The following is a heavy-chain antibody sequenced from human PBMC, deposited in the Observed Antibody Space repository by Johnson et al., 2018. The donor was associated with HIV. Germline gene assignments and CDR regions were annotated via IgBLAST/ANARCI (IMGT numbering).Heavy chain of an antibody. CDR1: GFTVSSNY. V-gene: IGHV3-66*02. D-gene: IGHD6-13*01. CDR2: IYSGGST. CDR3: ARVGQLARTHAFDI. J-gene: IGHJ3*02. Sequence: VQLVECGGGLVQPGGSLRLSCAASGFTVSSNYMSWVRQAPGKGLEWVSVIYSGGSTYYADSVKGRFTISRDNSKNTVYLQMNSLRAEDTAVYYCARVGQLARTHAFDIWGQGTMVTVSS.